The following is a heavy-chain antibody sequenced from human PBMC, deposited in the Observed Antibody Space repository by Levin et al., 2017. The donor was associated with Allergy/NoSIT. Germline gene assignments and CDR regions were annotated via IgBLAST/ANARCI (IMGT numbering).Heavy chain of an antibody. D-gene: IGHD3-10*01. J-gene: IGHJ4*02. CDR1: GFTFSNAW. CDR2: IKSKTDGGTT. CDR3: TYSGSYYTRLDY. V-gene: IGHV3-15*01. Sequence: GESLKISCAASGFTFSNAWMSWVRQAPGKGLEWVGRIKSKTDGGTTDYAAPVKGRFTISRDDSKNTLYLQMNSLKTEDTAVYYCTYSGSYYTRLDYWGQGTLVTVSS.